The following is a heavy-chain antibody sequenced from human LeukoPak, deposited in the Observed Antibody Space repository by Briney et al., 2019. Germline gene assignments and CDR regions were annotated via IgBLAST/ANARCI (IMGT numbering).Heavy chain of an antibody. Sequence: AASVRVSCTASGYTFTSYGISWVRQAPGQGLEWMGCISAYNGNTNYAQTLQGRVTITTDTSTSTAYMELRSLRSDDTAVYYCARDKSMAYFDYSGQGTLVTVSP. CDR2: ISAYNGNT. D-gene: IGHD5-24*01. V-gene: IGHV1-18*01. CDR1: GYTFTSYG. J-gene: IGHJ4*02. CDR3: ARDKSMAYFDY.